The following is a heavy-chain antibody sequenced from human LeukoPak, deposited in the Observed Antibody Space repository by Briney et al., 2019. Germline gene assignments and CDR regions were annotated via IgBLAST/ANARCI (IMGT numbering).Heavy chain of an antibody. CDR3: AREVSYGMDV. J-gene: IGHJ6*02. V-gene: IGHV3-11*01. CDR1: GFTFRDYY. Sequence: GGSLRLSCAASGFTFRDYYMSWIRQAPGKGLEWVSYSSSSGSTKYYADSVKGRFTISRDNAKNSLYLQMNSLRAEDTAVYYCAREVSYGMDVWGQGTTVTVSS. CDR2: SSSSGSTK.